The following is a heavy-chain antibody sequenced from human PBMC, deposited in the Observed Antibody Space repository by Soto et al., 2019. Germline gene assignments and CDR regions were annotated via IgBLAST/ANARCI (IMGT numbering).Heavy chain of an antibody. CDR2: IYSGGST. D-gene: IGHD2-2*01. J-gene: IGHJ6*02. CDR1: GFTVSSNY. CDR3: ARDPSIVLVPAATYYYYYYGMDV. V-gene: IGHV3-66*01. Sequence: PGGSLRLSCGASGFTVSSNYMSWVRQAPGKGLEWVSVIYSGGSTYYADSVKGRFTISRDNAKNSLYLQMNSLRAEDTAVYYCARDPSIVLVPAATYYYYYYGMDVWGQGTTVTVSS.